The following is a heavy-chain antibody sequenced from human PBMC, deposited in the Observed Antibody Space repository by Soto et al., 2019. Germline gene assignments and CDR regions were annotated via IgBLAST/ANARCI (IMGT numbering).Heavy chain of an antibody. CDR3: AIVSVPAAIAYYYYYGMDV. V-gene: IGHV3-30*03. CDR2: ISYDGSNK. J-gene: IGHJ6*02. CDR1: GFTFSSYG. D-gene: IGHD2-2*01. Sequence: GGSLRLACAASGFTFSSYGMHWVRQAPGKGLEWVAVISYDGSNKYYADSVKGRFTISRDNSKNTLYLQMNSLRAEDTAVYYCAIVSVPAAIAYYYYYGMDVWGQGTTVTVSS.